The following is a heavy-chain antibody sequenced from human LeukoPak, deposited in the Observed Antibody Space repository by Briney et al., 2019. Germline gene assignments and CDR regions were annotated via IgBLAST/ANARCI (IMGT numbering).Heavy chain of an antibody. CDR1: GGSISSYY. CDR2: IYYSGST. J-gene: IGHJ4*02. D-gene: IGHD3-16*01. V-gene: IGHV4-59*01. CDR3: ARGGRGTVDY. Sequence: SETLSLTCTVSGGSISSYYWSWIRQPPGKGLEWIGYIYYSGSTNYNPSLKSRVTISVGTSKNQFSLKLSSVTAADTAVYYCARGGRGTVDYWGQGTLVTVSS.